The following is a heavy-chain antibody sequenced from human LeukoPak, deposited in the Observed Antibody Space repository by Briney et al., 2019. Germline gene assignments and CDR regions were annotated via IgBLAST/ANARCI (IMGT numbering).Heavy chain of an antibody. CDR1: RYTFTSYG. Sequence: GASVKVSCKASRYTFTSYGISWVRQAPGQGLEWMGWISAYNGNTNYAQKLQGRVTMTTDTSTSTAYMELRSLRSDDTAVYYCAREGCSGGSCYSRPIDYWGQGTLVTVSS. CDR3: AREGCSGGSCYSRPIDY. V-gene: IGHV1-18*01. D-gene: IGHD2-15*01. J-gene: IGHJ4*02. CDR2: ISAYNGNT.